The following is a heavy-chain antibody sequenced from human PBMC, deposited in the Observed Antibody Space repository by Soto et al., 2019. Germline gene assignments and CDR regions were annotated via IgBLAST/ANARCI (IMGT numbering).Heavy chain of an antibody. V-gene: IGHV1-18*01. CDR1: GYTFSSYG. J-gene: IGHJ5*02. CDR2: ISAYNGNT. D-gene: IGHD3-3*01. Sequence: ASVKVSCKASGYTFSSYGISWVRQAPGQGLEWMGWISAYNGNTNYAQKLQGRVTMTTDTSTSTAYMELRSLRSDDTAVYYCARSPPTSNDFWRGYPSYPWGQGTLVTVSS. CDR3: ARSPPTSNDFWRGYPSYP.